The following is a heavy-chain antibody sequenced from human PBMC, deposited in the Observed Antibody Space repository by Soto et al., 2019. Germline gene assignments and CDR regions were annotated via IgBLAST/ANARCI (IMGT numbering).Heavy chain of an antibody. Sequence: QVQLQESGPGLVKPSGTLSLACGVSGGSISSTDWWSWVRQPPGKGLEWIGEIYHSGSTNYNPSLKSRVTISVDKSKNQCSLKLSSVTAADTAVYFCARVRALTVGVFDIWGQGTMVTVSS. CDR1: GGSISSTDW. CDR2: IYHSGST. CDR3: ARVRALTVGVFDI. D-gene: IGHD3-9*01. J-gene: IGHJ3*02. V-gene: IGHV4-4*02.